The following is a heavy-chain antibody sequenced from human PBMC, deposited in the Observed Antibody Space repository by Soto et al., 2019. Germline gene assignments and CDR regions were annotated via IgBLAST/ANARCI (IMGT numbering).Heavy chain of an antibody. V-gene: IGHV4-39*01. J-gene: IGHJ5*02. Sequence: SETLSLTCTVSGGSISSSSYYWGWIRQPPGKGLEWIGSIYYSGSTYYNPSLKSRVTISVDTSKNQFSLKLSSVTAADTAVYYCSRGLRLVRGVISPAPTFDPWGQGTLVTVSS. D-gene: IGHD3-10*01. CDR1: GGSISSSSYY. CDR3: SRGLRLVRGVISPAPTFDP. CDR2: IYYSGST.